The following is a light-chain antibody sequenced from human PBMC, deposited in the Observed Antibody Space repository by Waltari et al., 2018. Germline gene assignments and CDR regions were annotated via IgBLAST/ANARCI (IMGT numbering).Light chain of an antibody. Sequence: VLLTQSPASLSVSPGDTVILSCRASQSVRTNLVWYQQKAGHAPRTLIYGASTRASGVPSRFSGSGSETDFTLIISSLQSEDAAVYFCQQYYVWPPITFGGGTKLEI. CDR1: QSVRTN. CDR3: QQYYVWPPIT. CDR2: GAS. V-gene: IGKV3-15*01. J-gene: IGKJ4*01.